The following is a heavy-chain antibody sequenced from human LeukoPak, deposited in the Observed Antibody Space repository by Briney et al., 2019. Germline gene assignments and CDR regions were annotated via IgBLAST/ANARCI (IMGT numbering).Heavy chain of an antibody. CDR3: AKELQWLVPPARYFDY. D-gene: IGHD6-19*01. V-gene: IGHV3-9*01. CDR2: ISWNSGSI. Sequence: GGSLRLSCAASGFTFDDYAMHWVRQAPGKGLEWVSGISWNSGSIGYADSVKGRFTISRDNAKNSLYLQMNSLRAEDTALYYCAKELQWLVPPARYFDYWGQGTLVTVSS. CDR1: GFTFDDYA. J-gene: IGHJ4*02.